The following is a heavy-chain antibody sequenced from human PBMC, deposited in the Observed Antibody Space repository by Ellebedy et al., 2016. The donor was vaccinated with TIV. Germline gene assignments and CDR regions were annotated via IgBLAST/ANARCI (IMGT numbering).Heavy chain of an antibody. CDR3: APRPVPAAILPPGDV. D-gene: IGHD2-2*02. V-gene: IGHV3-7*03. CDR2: IKQDGSEK. J-gene: IGHJ6*04. CDR1: GFTFTSYW. Sequence: GGSLRLXXAASGFTFTSYWMTWVRQAPGKGLEWVANIKQDGSEKYYVDSVKGRFTISRDNAKNSLYLQMNSLRAEDTAVYYCAPRPVPAAILPPGDVWGKGTTVTVSS.